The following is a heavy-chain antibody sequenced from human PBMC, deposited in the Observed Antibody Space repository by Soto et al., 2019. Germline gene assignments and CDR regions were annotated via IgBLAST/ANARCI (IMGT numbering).Heavy chain of an antibody. V-gene: IGHV1-18*04. Sequence: QVQLVQSGAELKKPGASVKVSCAASGYTFTSNSITWVRQVPGQGLEWMGWISAYNGETSYAEKFQGRLTMTTDTSTSTAYMELRSLRSDDTAVYYCARVWGSYRAPSGGAGFDPWGQGTLVTVSS. D-gene: IGHD3-16*02. CDR3: ARVWGSYRAPSGGAGFDP. CDR1: GYTFTSNS. CDR2: ISAYNGET. J-gene: IGHJ5*02.